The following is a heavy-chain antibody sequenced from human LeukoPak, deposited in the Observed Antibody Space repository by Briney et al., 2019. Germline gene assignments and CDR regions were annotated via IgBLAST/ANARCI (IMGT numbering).Heavy chain of an antibody. D-gene: IGHD3-10*01. V-gene: IGHV3-23*01. CDR2: ISDGSRDT. CDR3: ARVPYGNYHYYYMDV. CDR1: GFLFAGYG. Sequence: GGSLRLSCASSGFLFAGYGMNWVRQAPGKGPEWVSSISDGSRDTNYADFVKGRFTISRDNSKNTVYLQMNSLRAEDTAVYYCARVPYGNYHYYYMDVWGKGTTVTVSS. J-gene: IGHJ6*03.